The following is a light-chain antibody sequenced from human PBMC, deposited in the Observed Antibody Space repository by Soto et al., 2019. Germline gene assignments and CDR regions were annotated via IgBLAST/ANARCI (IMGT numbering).Light chain of an antibody. Sequence: DIQMTQFPSTLSASVGDRVTITCRASQTTNTWLAWYQQKPGTAPKLLIYDASNLEGGVPSRFSASGSGTEFTLTISSLQPDDLATYYCQQYISYPYTFGQGTK. CDR3: QQYISYPYT. CDR2: DAS. V-gene: IGKV1-5*01. CDR1: QTTNTW. J-gene: IGKJ2*01.